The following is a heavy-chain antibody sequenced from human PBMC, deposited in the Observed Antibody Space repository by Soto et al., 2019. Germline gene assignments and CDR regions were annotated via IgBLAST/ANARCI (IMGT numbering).Heavy chain of an antibody. CDR1: VDSITTYY. V-gene: IGHV4-4*07. Sequence: PSETLSLTCTVSVDSITTYYWSWIRQPAGKGLEWIGRIDTSGNTNYNPSLKSRVTMSVDTSKKQFSLKLTSVTAADTAVYYCARTLITIFGVVIHYGMDVWGQGTTVTVSS. CDR3: ARTLITIFGVVIHYGMDV. J-gene: IGHJ6*02. D-gene: IGHD3-3*01. CDR2: IDTSGNT.